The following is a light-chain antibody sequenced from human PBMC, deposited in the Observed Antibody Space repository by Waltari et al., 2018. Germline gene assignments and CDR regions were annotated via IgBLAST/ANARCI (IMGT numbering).Light chain of an antibody. J-gene: IGKJ2*01. CDR2: EAS. CDR3: QQYNDYYS. V-gene: IGKV3-15*01. Sequence: IVMTQSPATLSVSPGEGATLSCRASQSIATNLAWYQQQPGQGPRLRISEASTRVAGVPARFSARGSGTEFTLTISSLQSEDFAVYYCQQYNDYYSVCQGTRLEIK. CDR1: QSIATN.